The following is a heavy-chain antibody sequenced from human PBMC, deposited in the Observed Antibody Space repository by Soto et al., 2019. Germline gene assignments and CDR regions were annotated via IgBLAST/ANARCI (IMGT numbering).Heavy chain of an antibody. Sequence: VTLKESGPVLVRPTETLTLTCTVSGFSLSNVRMGVSWIRQPPGKALEWLAHIFSNDDKSYNTSLKSRVTNSKDTSKSQVVLTMTNMDPVDTATYYCARVRGYCSVGSCYLTPYGLDVGGQGTTVTVSS. D-gene: IGHD2-15*01. CDR1: GFSLSNVRMG. CDR2: IFSNDDK. V-gene: IGHV2-26*01. CDR3: ARVRGYCSVGSCYLTPYGLDV. J-gene: IGHJ6*02.